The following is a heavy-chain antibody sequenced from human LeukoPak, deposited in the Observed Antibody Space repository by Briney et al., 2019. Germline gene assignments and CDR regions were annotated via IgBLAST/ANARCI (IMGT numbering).Heavy chain of an antibody. CDR3: TRCGGSYSNYENWFDP. CDR2: IYSGGST. Sequence: PGGSLRLSYAASGFTVSSNYMSWVRQAPGKGLEWVSVIYSGGSTYYADSVKGRFTISRDNSKNTLYLQMNSLRAEDTAVYYCTRCGGSYSNYENWFDPWGQGALVTVSS. CDR1: GFTVSSNY. D-gene: IGHD4-11*01. V-gene: IGHV3-66*02. J-gene: IGHJ5*02.